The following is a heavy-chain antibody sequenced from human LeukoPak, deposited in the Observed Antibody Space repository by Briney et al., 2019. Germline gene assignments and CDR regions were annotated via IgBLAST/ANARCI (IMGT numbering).Heavy chain of an antibody. Sequence: GGYLRLSCVGSGFTFSNYGIHWVRQAPGKGLEWVAFIRYGGNTQYYADSVKGRFTISRDNAKNSLYLQMNSLRAENTAVYYCARVFVPTGAFDIWGQGTMVTVSS. CDR1: GFTFSNYG. V-gene: IGHV3-30*02. D-gene: IGHD6-6*01. CDR2: IRYGGNTQ. CDR3: ARVFVPTGAFDI. J-gene: IGHJ3*02.